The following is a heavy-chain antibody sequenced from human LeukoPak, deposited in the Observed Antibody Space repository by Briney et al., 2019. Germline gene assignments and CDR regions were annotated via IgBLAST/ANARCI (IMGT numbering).Heavy chain of an antibody. CDR1: GGSISSYY. CDR2: IYTSGST. V-gene: IGHV4-4*07. D-gene: IGHD1-26*01. J-gene: IGHJ3*02. CDR3: ARDRGSFVGAIGRNAFDI. Sequence: PSETLSLTCTVSGGSISSYYWSWIRQPAGKGLEWIGRIYTSGSTNYNPSLKSRVTMSADTSKNQFSLKLSSVTAADTAVYYCARDRGSFVGAIGRNAFDIWGQGTMVTVSS.